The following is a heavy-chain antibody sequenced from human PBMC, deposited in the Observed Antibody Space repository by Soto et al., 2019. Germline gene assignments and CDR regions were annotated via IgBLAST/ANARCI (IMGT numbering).Heavy chain of an antibody. Sequence: PWGSLRLSCTASGFTFGDYAMSWFRQAPGKGLEWVGFIRSKAYGGTTEYAASVKGRFTISRDDSKSIAYLQMNSLKTEDTAVYYCTRAPYDFYGGPFDYWGQGTLVTVSS. V-gene: IGHV3-49*03. CDR3: TRAPYDFYGGPFDY. D-gene: IGHD3-3*01. J-gene: IGHJ4*02. CDR1: GFTFGDYA. CDR2: IRSKAYGGTT.